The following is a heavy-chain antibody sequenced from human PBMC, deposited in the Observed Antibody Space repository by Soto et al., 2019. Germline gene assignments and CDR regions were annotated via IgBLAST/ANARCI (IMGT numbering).Heavy chain of an antibody. Sequence: QVQLVQSGAEVNKPGASVKASCKTSGYTFTNFFIHWVRQAPGQGLEWMGIINPSADTTNYAQKFQGRVTVTRDTSTSTVYMELRSLRSEDTAVYFCAREYGGSRVFDYWGQGTLVTVSS. J-gene: IGHJ4*02. CDR2: INPSADTT. V-gene: IGHV1-46*01. CDR1: GYTFTNFF. D-gene: IGHD1-26*01. CDR3: AREYGGSRVFDY.